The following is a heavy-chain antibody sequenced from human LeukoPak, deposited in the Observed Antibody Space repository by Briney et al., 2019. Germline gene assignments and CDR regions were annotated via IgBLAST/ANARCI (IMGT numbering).Heavy chain of an antibody. Sequence: SETLSLTCAVYGGSFSGFYWSWIRQPPGKGLEWIGEINHSGSTNYNPSLKSRVTISVDTSKNQFSLKLSSVTAADTAVYYCARGRAVASDYRGQGTLVTVSS. CDR1: GGSFSGFY. D-gene: IGHD6-19*01. CDR3: ARGRAVASDY. J-gene: IGHJ4*02. V-gene: IGHV4-34*01. CDR2: INHSGST.